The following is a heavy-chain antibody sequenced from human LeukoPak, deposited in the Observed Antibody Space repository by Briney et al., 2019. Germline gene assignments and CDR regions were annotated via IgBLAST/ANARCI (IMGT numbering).Heavy chain of an antibody. V-gene: IGHV4-30-2*01. D-gene: IGHD1-26*01. CDR3: ARDGSGSYGLD. Sequence: PSETLSLTCTVSGGSISSGGYYWSWIRQPPGKGLEWIGYIYHSGSTYYNPSLKSRVTISVDRSKNQFSLKLSSVTAADTAVYYCARDGSGSYGLDWGQGTLVTVSS. CDR1: GGSISSGGYY. J-gene: IGHJ4*02. CDR2: IYHSGST.